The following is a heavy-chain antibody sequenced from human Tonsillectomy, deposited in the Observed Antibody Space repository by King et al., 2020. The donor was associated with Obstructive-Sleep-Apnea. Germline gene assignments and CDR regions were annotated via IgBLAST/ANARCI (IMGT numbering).Heavy chain of an antibody. CDR3: ARAGGGALDI. CDR2: IISILGIA. Sequence: HVQLVESGAEVKKPGSSVKVSCKASGGTFSSYAISWVRQAPGQGLEWMGRIISILGIANYAQKFQGRGTITAHKSTSTAYMELSSLRSEASAVYYCARAGGGALDIGGQETIVTVSS. CDR1: GGTFSSYA. J-gene: IGHJ3*02. V-gene: IGHV1-69*09.